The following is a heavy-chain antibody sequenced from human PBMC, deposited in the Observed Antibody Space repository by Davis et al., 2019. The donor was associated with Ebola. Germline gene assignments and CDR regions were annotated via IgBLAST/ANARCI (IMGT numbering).Heavy chain of an antibody. J-gene: IGHJ3*02. CDR1: GFTFSSYW. CDR3: ASSVATPGAFDI. V-gene: IGHV3-74*01. Sequence: HTGGSLRLSCAASGFTFSSYWMHWVRQAPGKGLVWVSRLNADGTTTNYADSVKGRFTISRDNAKDTLYLQMNSLRVEDTAVYYCASSVATPGAFDIWGQGTMVTVSS. D-gene: IGHD2-15*01. CDR2: LNADGTTT.